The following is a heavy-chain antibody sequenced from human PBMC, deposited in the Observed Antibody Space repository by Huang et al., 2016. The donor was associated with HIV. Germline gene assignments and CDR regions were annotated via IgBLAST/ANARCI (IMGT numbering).Heavy chain of an antibody. CDR1: GFTFRRYA. CDR3: VRDPDGFHSSGWYFDH. J-gene: IGHJ4*02. D-gene: IGHD6-19*01. Sequence: QVQLVESGGGVVQPGRSLRVSCVAFGFTFRRYAVHWVRQAPGKGLECLAVISYYGGNKHYADSVKGRFTISRDNSKNTLYLQMNSLRVEDTAIYYCVRDPDGFHSSGWYFDHWGQGTLVTVSS. V-gene: IGHV3-30-3*01. CDR2: ISYYGGNK.